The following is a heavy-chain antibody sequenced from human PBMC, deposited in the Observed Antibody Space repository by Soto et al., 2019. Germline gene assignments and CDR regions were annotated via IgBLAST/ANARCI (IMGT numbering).Heavy chain of an antibody. D-gene: IGHD4-17*01. Sequence: GGSLRLSCAASGFTVSSNYMSWVRQAPGKGLEWVSVIYSGGSTYYADSVKGRFTISRDNSKNTLYRQMNSLRAEDTAVYYCAGPHYGVTPSTFQHWGQGTLVTVSS. CDR1: GFTVSSNY. V-gene: IGHV3-66*01. CDR3: AGPHYGVTPSTFQH. J-gene: IGHJ1*01. CDR2: IYSGGST.